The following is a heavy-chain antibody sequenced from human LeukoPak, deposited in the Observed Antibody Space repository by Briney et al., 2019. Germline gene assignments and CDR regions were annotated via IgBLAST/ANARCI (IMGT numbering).Heavy chain of an antibody. D-gene: IGHD6-6*01. V-gene: IGHV1-69*05. Sequence: AASVKVSCKASGGTFSSYAISWVRQAPGQGLEWMGGIIPIFGTANYAQKFQGRVTITTDESTSTAYMELSSLRSEDTAVYYCVRGSSSAEYFQHWGQGTLVTVSS. CDR1: GGTFSSYA. CDR2: IIPIFGTA. J-gene: IGHJ1*01. CDR3: VRGSSSAEYFQH.